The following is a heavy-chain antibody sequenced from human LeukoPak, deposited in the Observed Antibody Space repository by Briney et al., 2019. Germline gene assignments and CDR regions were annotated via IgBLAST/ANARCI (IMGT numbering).Heavy chain of an antibody. CDR3: ARRGDGSAEFDY. CDR2: IYYSGST. D-gene: IGHD3-10*01. J-gene: IGHJ4*02. CDR1: GGSISSGGYY. Sequence: TSETLSLTCTVSGGSISSGGYYWSWIRQHPGKGLEWIGYIYYSGSTYYNPSLKSRVTILVDTSKNQFSLKLSSVTAADTAVYYCARRGDGSAEFDYWGQGTLVTVSS. V-gene: IGHV4-31*03.